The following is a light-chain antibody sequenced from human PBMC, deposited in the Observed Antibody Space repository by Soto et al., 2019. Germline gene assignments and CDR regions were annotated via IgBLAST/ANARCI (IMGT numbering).Light chain of an antibody. CDR2: GNT. J-gene: IGLJ3*02. CDR1: SSNIGAGYD. V-gene: IGLV1-40*01. CDR3: QSYDSSLSGWV. Sequence: QSVLTQPPSVSGAPGQRVTITCTGSSSNIGAGYDVHWYQQLPGTSPKLLIYGNTNRPSGVPDRFSGSNSGTSASASLALTGLQAGDEADYYCQSYDSSLSGWVFGGGTKLTVL.